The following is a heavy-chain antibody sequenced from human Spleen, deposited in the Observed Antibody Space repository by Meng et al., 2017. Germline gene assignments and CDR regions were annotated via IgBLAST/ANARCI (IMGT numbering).Heavy chain of an antibody. CDR3: ASAMAGHEY. CDR2: LPNSDSSI. Sequence: GESLIISCAASGFTSSDYHMSWIRQTPGKGLEWISYLPNSDSSIYYADSVKGRFTISRDNTKNSLYLQMNSLRAEDTAVYYCASAMAGHEYWGQGTLVTVSS. CDR1: GFTSSDYH. D-gene: IGHD6-19*01. J-gene: IGHJ4*02. V-gene: IGHV3-11*01.